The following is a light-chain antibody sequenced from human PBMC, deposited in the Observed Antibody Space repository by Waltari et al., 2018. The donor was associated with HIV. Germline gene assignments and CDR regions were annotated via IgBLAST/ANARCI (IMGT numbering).Light chain of an antibody. CDR1: SSNIGAGYD. J-gene: IGLJ3*02. CDR3: QSYDSSLSGSWV. CDR2: GNS. Sequence: QSVLTQPPSVSGAPGQRVTISCTGSSSNIGAGYDVHWYQQLPGTAPKLLIYGNSNPPTGVPYRFSGSNSGTSASLAITGLQAEDEADYYCQSYDSSLSGSWVFGGGTKLTVL. V-gene: IGLV1-40*01.